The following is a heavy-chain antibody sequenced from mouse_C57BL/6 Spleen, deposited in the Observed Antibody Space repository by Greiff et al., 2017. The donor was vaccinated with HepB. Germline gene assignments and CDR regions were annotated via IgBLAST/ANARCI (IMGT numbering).Heavy chain of an antibody. CDR3: ARCYYGSSYDYYAMDY. Sequence: VMLVESGAELARPGASVKLSCKASGYTFTSYGISWVKQRTGQGLEWIGEIYPRSGNTYYNEKFKGKATLTADKSSSTAYMELRSLTSEDSAVYFCARCYYGSSYDYYAMDYWGQGTSVTVSS. CDR2: IYPRSGNT. D-gene: IGHD1-1*01. V-gene: IGHV1-81*01. J-gene: IGHJ4*01. CDR1: GYTFTSYG.